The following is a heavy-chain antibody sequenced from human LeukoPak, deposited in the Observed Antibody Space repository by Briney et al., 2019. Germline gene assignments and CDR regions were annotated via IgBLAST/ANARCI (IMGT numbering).Heavy chain of an antibody. CDR3: ARSSITMVRGVTIFDP. Sequence: PSETLSPTCTVSGGSISSYYWSWIRQPPGKGLEWIGYIYYSGSTNYNPSLKSRVTISVDTSKNQFSLKLSSVTAADTAVYYCARSSITMVRGVTIFDPWGQGTLVTVSS. V-gene: IGHV4-59*01. CDR2: IYYSGST. D-gene: IGHD3-10*01. CDR1: GGSISSYY. J-gene: IGHJ5*02.